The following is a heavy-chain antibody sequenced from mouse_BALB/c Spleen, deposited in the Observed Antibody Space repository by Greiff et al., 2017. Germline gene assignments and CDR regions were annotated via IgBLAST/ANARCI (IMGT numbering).Heavy chain of an antibody. V-gene: IGHV3-6*02. CDR2: ISYDGSN. D-gene: IGHD3-1*01. CDR3: ATSSGSYYAMDY. Sequence: DVKLQESGPGLVKPSQSLSLTCSVTGYSITSGYYWNWIRQFPGNKLEWMGYISYDGSNNYNPSLKNRISITRDTSKNQFFLKLNSVTTEDTATYYCATSSGSYYAMDYWGQGTSVTVSS. J-gene: IGHJ4*01. CDR1: GYSITSGYY.